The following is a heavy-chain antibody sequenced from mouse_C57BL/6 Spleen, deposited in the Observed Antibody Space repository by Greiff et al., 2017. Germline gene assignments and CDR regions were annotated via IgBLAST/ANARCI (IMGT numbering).Heavy chain of an antibody. CDR1: GFTFSDYY. Sequence: EVHLVESEGGLVQPGSSMKLSCTASGFTFSDYYMAWVRQVPEQGLEWVANINYDGSSTYYLDSLKSRFIISRDTAKNILYLQSSSLKSEDTATYYCARDDYSNYGDFDVWGTGTTVTVSS. V-gene: IGHV5-16*01. J-gene: IGHJ1*03. D-gene: IGHD2-5*01. CDR3: ARDDYSNYGDFDV. CDR2: INYDGSST.